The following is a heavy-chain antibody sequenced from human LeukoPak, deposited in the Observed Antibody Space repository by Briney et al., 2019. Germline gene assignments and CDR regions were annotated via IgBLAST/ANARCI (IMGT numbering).Heavy chain of an antibody. V-gene: IGHV3-30*18. CDR3: AKDPGCSGGSCYIDY. CDR2: ISYDGSNK. D-gene: IGHD2-15*01. J-gene: IGHJ4*02. Sequence: QPGGSLRLSCAASGFTFSSYGMHWVRQAPGKGLEWVAVISYDGSNKYYADSVKGRFTISRDNSKNTLYLQMNSLRAEDTAVYYCAKDPGCSGGSCYIDYWGQGTLVTVSS. CDR1: GFTFSSYG.